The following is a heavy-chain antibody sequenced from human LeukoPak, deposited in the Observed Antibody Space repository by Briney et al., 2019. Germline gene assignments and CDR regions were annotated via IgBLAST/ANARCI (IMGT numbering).Heavy chain of an antibody. D-gene: IGHD4-23*01. J-gene: IGHJ6*02. V-gene: IGHV1-69*04. Sequence: SVKVSCKASGGTFSSYAISWVRQAPGQGLEWMGRIIPILGIANYAQKFQGRVTITADKSTSTAYMELSSLRSEDTAVYYCARDSNGGNPYYHYGMDVWGQGTTVTVSS. CDR3: ARDSNGGNPYYHYGMDV. CDR1: GGTFSSYA. CDR2: IIPILGIA.